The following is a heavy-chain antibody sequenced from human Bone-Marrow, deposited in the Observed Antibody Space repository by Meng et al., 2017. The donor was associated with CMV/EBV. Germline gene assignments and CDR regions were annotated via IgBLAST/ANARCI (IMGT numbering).Heavy chain of an antibody. Sequence: ASVKVSCKASGYTFTSYGISWVRQAPGQGLEWMGWINPNSGGTNYAQKFQGRVTMTRDTSISTAYMELSRLRSDDTAVYYCARDRFRPHCSSTSCYRLEWFDPWGQGTLVTVSS. CDR2: INPNSGGT. CDR1: GYTFTSYG. V-gene: IGHV1-2*02. CDR3: ARDRFRPHCSSTSCYRLEWFDP. D-gene: IGHD2-2*01. J-gene: IGHJ5*02.